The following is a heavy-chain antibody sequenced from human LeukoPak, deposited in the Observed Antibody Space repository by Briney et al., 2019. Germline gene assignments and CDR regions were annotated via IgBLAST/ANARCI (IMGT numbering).Heavy chain of an antibody. CDR2: INHSGST. J-gene: IGHJ4*02. D-gene: IGHD6-13*01. CDR1: GGSFSGYY. CDR3: ARGKRYSQVKYFDY. Sequence: SETLSLTCAVYGGSFSGYYWSWICQPPGKGLECIGEINHSGSTNYNPSLKSRVTISVDTSKNQFSLKLSSVTAADTAVYYCARGKRYSQVKYFDYWGQGTLVTVSS. V-gene: IGHV4-34*01.